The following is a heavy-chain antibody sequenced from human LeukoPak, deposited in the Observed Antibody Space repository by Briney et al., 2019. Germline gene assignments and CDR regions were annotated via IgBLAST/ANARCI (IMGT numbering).Heavy chain of an antibody. CDR2: ISSSSSYI. J-gene: IGHJ3*02. CDR1: GFTFSSYS. V-gene: IGHV3-21*01. CDR3: ARELPYYYDSSGAFDI. D-gene: IGHD3-22*01. Sequence: PGGSLRLSCAASGFTFSSYSMNWVRQAPGKGLEWVSSISSSSSYIFYADSVKGRFTISRDNAKNSLYLQMNSLRAEDTAVYYCARELPYYYDSSGAFDIWGQGTMVTVSS.